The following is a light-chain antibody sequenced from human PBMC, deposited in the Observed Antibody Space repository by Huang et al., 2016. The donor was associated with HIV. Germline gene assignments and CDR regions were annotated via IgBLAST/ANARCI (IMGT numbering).Light chain of an antibody. Sequence: AIRMTQSPSLVSASTGYRVTITCRASQYVSSHVAWYQQKTGTAPRLLINGASTLESGVPSRFSGSGSGTDFSLTISWLHSEDFATYYCQQYYDYPRTFGQGTKVEIK. CDR2: GAS. CDR1: QYVSSH. J-gene: IGKJ1*01. CDR3: QQYYDYPRT. V-gene: IGKV1-8*01.